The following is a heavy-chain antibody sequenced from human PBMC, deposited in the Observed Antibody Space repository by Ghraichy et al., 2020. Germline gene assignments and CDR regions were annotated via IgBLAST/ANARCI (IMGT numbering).Heavy chain of an antibody. Sequence: GGSLRLSCSASGFTFRGYALHWVRQSPGEGLEWVSGISINAVLRYYADSVKGRFTISRDDSKNTMYLQMNSLTVEDTGVYYCVRGGGGGTDYFDYWGQGTAVTVSS. CDR3: VRGGGGGTDYFDY. CDR1: GFTFRGYA. J-gene: IGHJ4*02. D-gene: IGHD3-16*01. CDR2: ISINAVLR. V-gene: IGHV3-64D*06.